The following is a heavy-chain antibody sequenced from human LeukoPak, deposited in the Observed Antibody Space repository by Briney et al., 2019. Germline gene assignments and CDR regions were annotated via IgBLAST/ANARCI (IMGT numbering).Heavy chain of an antibody. CDR3: ATGGLRYFGVFDP. J-gene: IGHJ5*02. V-gene: IGHV1-2*02. CDR1: GYTFTDYY. Sequence: ASVKVSCKASGYTFTDYYIHWVRQAPGQGLEWMAWINPNSGGTYYAQNFHDRITLTRDTSISTAYMELSSLRSEDTAVYYCATGGLRYFGVFDPRGQGTLVTVSS. CDR2: INPNSGGT. D-gene: IGHD3-9*01.